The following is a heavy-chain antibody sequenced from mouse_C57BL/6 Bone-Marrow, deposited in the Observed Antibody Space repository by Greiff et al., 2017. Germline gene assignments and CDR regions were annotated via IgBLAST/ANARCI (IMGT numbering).Heavy chain of an antibody. CDR3: ARHERYYDYEGYFDY. CDR1: GYIFTEYT. CDR2: FYPGSGSI. Sequence: QVHVKQSGAELVKPGASVKLSCKASGYIFTEYTIHWVKQRSRQGLEWIGWFYPGSGSIKYNERFKDKATLTADKSSNTVYMELSRLTSEDSAVYFCARHERYYDYEGYFDYWGQGTTLTVSS. J-gene: IGHJ2*01. D-gene: IGHD2-4*01. V-gene: IGHV1-62-2*01.